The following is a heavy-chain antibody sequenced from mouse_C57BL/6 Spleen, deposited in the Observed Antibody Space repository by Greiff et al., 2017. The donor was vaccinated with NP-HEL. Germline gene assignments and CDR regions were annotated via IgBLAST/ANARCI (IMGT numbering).Heavy chain of an antibody. Sequence: EVQLQQSGPELVKPGASVKISCKASGYSFTGYYMNWVKQSPEKSLEWIGEINPSTGGTTYNQKFKAKATLTVDKSSSTAYMQLKSLTSEDSAVYYCARFITTVGAMDYWGQGTSVTVSS. J-gene: IGHJ4*01. CDR1: GYSFTGYY. CDR2: INPSTGGT. D-gene: IGHD1-1*01. CDR3: ARFITTVGAMDY. V-gene: IGHV1-42*01.